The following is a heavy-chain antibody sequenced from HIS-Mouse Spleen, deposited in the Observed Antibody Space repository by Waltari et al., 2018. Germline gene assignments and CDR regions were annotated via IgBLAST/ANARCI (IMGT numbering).Heavy chain of an antibody. CDR2: LNTNRGGT. Sequence: QVQLVQSGAEVKKPGASVKVSCKASGYTFTGYYIHWVRQALGQGLEWMRWLNTNRGGTNDAQKFQGRVTMTRDTSISTAYMELSRLRSDDTAVYYCARSHSDFWSGYYFDYWGQGTLVTVSS. V-gene: IGHV1-2*02. CDR3: ARSHSDFWSGYYFDY. CDR1: GYTFTGYY. J-gene: IGHJ4*02. D-gene: IGHD3-3*01.